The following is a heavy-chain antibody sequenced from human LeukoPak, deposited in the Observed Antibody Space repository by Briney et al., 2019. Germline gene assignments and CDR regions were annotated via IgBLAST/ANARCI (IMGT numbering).Heavy chain of an antibody. CDR2: INHSGST. J-gene: IGHJ1*01. CDR3: ARGRRRVTMIEVTYFPH. V-gene: IGHV4-34*01. CDR1: GGSFSGYY. Sequence: SETLSLTCAVYGGSFSGYYWSWIRQPPGKGLEWIGEINHSGSTNYNPSLKSRVTISVDTSKNQFSLKLSSVTAADTAVYYCARGRRRVTMIEVTYFPHWGQGTLVIVSS. D-gene: IGHD3-22*01.